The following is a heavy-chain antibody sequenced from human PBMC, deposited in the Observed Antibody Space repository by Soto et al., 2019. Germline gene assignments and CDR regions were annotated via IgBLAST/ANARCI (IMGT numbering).Heavy chain of an antibody. D-gene: IGHD3-3*01. CDR2: ISASGAST. Sequence: EVQLLESGGGLVQPGESLRLSCAASGFTFNNYAMNWVRQTPGTGLEWVSTISASGASTYYADSVKGRFIISRDNSKSRLFLQMSRLRADDPAVYSCANNLPASSSILDYWGQGTLVTVAS. CDR1: GFTFNNYA. V-gene: IGHV3-23*01. CDR3: ANNLPASSSILDY. J-gene: IGHJ4*02.